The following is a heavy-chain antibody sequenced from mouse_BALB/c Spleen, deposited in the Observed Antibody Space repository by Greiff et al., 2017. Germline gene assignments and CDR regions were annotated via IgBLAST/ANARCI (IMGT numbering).Heavy chain of an antibody. CDR3: ARSDYYDSSYYAMDY. CDR1: GYTFTDYA. J-gene: IGHJ4*01. Sequence: QVQLQQSGAELVRPGVSVKISCKGSGYTFTDYAMHWVKQSHAKSLEWIGVISTYYGDASYNQKFKGKATMTVDKSSSTAYMELARLTSEDSAIYYCARSDYYDSSYYAMDYWGQGTSVTVSS. CDR2: ISTYYGDA. D-gene: IGHD1-1*01. V-gene: IGHV1S137*01.